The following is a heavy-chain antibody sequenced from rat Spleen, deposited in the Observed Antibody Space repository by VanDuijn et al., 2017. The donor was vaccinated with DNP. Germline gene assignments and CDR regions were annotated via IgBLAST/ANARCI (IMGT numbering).Heavy chain of an antibody. CDR2: ISTGGGNT. CDR1: GFNFNDYW. Sequence: EVKLVESGGGLVQPGRSLKLSCAASGFNFNDYWMYWIRQAPGKGLEWVASISTGGGNTYYRDSVKGRFSISRDNAKSTLYLQVNSLRSEDTATYYCTRLAILRVYLRYYFDYWGQGVMVTVSS. D-gene: IGHD1-9*01. J-gene: IGHJ2*01. V-gene: IGHV5-25*01. CDR3: TRLAILRVYLRYYFDY.